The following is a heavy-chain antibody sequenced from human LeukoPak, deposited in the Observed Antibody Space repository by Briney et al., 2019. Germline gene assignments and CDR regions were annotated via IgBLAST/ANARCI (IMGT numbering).Heavy chain of an antibody. D-gene: IGHD3-22*01. CDR3: ARRPDYYDSVSWFFDL. J-gene: IGHJ2*01. V-gene: IGHV4-4*07. Sequence: PSETLSLTCTVSDGSISSYHWSWIRQSAGKGLEWIGRIYSSGSTHYNPSLKSRVTLSVDTSKRHFSLKLSSVTAADTAVYYCARRPDYYDSVSWFFDLWGRGTLVTVSS. CDR2: IYSSGST. CDR1: DGSISSYH.